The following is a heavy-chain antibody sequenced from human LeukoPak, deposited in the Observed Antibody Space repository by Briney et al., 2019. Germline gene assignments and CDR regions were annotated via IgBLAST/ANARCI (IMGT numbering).Heavy chain of an antibody. CDR2: ISYDGSNK. D-gene: IGHD3-22*01. CDR3: AYGDWDSSGYSRWATLDY. V-gene: IGHV3-30*03. CDR1: GFTFSSYG. Sequence: GRSLRLSCAASGFTFSSYGMHWVRQAPGKGLEWVAVISYDGSNKYYADSVKGRFTISRDNSKNTLYLQMNSLRAEDTAVYYCAYGDWDSSGYSRWATLDYWGQGTLVTVSS. J-gene: IGHJ4*02.